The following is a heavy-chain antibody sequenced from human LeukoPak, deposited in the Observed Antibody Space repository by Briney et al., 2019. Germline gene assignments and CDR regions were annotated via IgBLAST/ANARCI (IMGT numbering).Heavy chain of an antibody. V-gene: IGHV3-48*03. CDR1: GFTFSSYE. CDR2: ISSSGSTI. Sequence: GGSLRLSCAASGFTFSSYEMNWVRQAPGKGLELVSYISSSGSTIYYADSVKGRFTISRDNAKNSLYLQMNSLRAEDTAVYYCARDLTTLRSGMDVWGQGTTVTVSS. CDR3: ARDLTTLRSGMDV. D-gene: IGHD1-1*01. J-gene: IGHJ6*02.